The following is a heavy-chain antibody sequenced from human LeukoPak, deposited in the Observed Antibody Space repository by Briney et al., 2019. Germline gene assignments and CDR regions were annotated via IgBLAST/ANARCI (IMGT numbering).Heavy chain of an antibody. D-gene: IGHD3-10*01. CDR3: ARDRRITMVRGVIRHYYYYMDV. Sequence: PSQTLSLTCTVSGGSLSSGSYYWSWIRQPAGKGLEWIGRIYTSGSTNYNPSLKSRVTISVDTSKNQFSLKLSSVTAADTAVYYCARDRRITMVRGVIRHYYYYMDVWGKGTTVTVSS. J-gene: IGHJ6*03. CDR2: IYTSGST. V-gene: IGHV4-61*02. CDR1: GGSLSSGSYY.